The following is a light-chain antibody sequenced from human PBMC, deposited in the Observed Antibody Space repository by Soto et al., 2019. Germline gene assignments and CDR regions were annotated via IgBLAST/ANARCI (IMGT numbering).Light chain of an antibody. Sequence: QSALTQPASVSGSPGQSITMSCTGTTSDVGGYNSVSWYQQYPGKAPNLLIYDVSNRPSGVSSRFSGSKSGNTASLTISGLQAEDEADYYCSSFTSAITYVFGTGTKVTVL. J-gene: IGLJ1*01. CDR2: DVS. V-gene: IGLV2-14*01. CDR3: SSFTSAITYV. CDR1: TSDVGGYNS.